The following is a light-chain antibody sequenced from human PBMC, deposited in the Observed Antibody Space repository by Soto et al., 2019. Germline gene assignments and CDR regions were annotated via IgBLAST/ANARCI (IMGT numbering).Light chain of an antibody. Sequence: DIQMTQSPSSLSASVGDRVTITCRARRTIDSYINWYQQKPGGAPKLLIYLASGLQSGVPSRVSARCSGTNYTLTFSSLQPEDFATYYCQQDYSTSWTFGQGTKV. CDR3: QQDYSTSWT. V-gene: IGKV1-39*01. CDR2: LAS. J-gene: IGKJ1*01. CDR1: RTIDSY.